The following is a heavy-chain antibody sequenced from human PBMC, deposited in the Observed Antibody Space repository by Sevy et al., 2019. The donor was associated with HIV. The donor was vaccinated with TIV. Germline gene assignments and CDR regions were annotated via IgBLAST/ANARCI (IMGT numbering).Heavy chain of an antibody. D-gene: IGHD6-13*01. V-gene: IGHV3-30-3*01. J-gene: IGHJ4*02. CDR1: GFTFNTYA. Sequence: GGSLRLSCAASGFTFNTYAMHWVRQAPGKGLEWVAFISYDGTNKYYSDSVKGRFTISRDNANNTLYLQMNSLRTEDTSVFYCARDKSSWYYFDSWGQGTLVTVSS. CDR3: ARDKSSWYYFDS. CDR2: ISYDGTNK.